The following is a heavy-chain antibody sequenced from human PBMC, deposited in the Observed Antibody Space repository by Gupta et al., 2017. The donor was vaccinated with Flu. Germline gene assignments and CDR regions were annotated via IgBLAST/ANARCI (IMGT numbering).Heavy chain of an antibody. D-gene: IGHD1-26*01. J-gene: IGHJ4*02. CDR2: IRSKAYGGTT. CDR1: GFTFGDYA. V-gene: IGHV3-49*04. CDR3: TRTGGGSYSSFDY. Sequence: EVQLVESGGGLVQPGRSLRLSCTASGFTFGDYAMSWVRQAPGKGLEGVGFIRSKAYGGTTEDAAAVKGRFTISRDDSKSIAYLQMKSLKTEDTAVYYFTRTGGGSYSSFDYWGQGTLVTVSS.